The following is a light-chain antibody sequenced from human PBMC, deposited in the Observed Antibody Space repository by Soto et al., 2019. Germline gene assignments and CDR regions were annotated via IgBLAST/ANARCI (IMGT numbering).Light chain of an antibody. CDR3: QQYSNWPPMYT. J-gene: IGKJ2*01. Sequence: EIVMTQSPATLSVSPGERATLSCRASQSVSSNLAWYQQKPGQAPRLLIYGASTRATGIPARFSGSGFGTEFTLTISSLQSEDFAVYYCQQYSNWPPMYTFGQGTKLEIK. CDR2: GAS. V-gene: IGKV3-15*01. CDR1: QSVSSN.